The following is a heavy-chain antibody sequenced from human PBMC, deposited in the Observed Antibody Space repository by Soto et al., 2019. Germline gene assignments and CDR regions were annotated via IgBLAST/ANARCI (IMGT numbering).Heavy chain of an antibody. CDR3: AKDEYYYDSSGYPLDY. V-gene: IGHV3-30*18. CDR1: GFTFSSYG. Sequence: GGSLRLSCAASGFTFSSYGMHWVRQAPGKGLEWVAVISYDGSNKYYADSVKGRFTISRDNSKNTLYLQMNSLRAEDTAVYYCAKDEYYYDSSGYPLDYWVQGTL. CDR2: ISYDGSNK. D-gene: IGHD3-22*01. J-gene: IGHJ4*02.